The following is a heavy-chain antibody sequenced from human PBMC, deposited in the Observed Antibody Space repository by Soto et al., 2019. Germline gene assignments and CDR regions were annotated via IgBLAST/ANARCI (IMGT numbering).Heavy chain of an antibody. CDR2: ISSSSSYI. D-gene: IGHD1-20*01. CDR1: GFTFSSYS. V-gene: IGHV3-21*01. CDR3: ARDILGITGTTSP. J-gene: IGHJ5*02. Sequence: GGSLRLSCAASGFTFSSYSMNWVRQAPGKGLEWVSSISSSSSYIYYADSVKGRFTISRDNAKNSLYLQMNSLRAEDTAVYYCARDILGITGTTSPWGQGTLVTVSS.